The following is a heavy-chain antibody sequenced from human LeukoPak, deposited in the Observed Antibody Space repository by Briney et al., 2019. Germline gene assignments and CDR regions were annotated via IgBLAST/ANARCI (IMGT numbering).Heavy chain of an antibody. D-gene: IGHD6-19*01. CDR2: ISGSGGST. Sequence: GGSLRLSCAASGFTFSSYAKSWVGQAPGKGLERVSAISGSGGSTYYADSVKGRFTISRDNSKNTLYLQMNSLRAEDTAVYYCAKVCRQWLVEDAFDIWGQGTVVTVSS. CDR3: AKVCRQWLVEDAFDI. CDR1: GFTFSSYA. J-gene: IGHJ3*02. V-gene: IGHV3-23*01.